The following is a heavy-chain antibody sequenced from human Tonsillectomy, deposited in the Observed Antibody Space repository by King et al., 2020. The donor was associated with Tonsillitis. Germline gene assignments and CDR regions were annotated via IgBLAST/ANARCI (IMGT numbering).Heavy chain of an antibody. Sequence: VQLVESGGGVVQPGGSLKLSCAASGFTFSSYGMHWVRQAPGKGLEWVAFIRYDGNNEYYADSAKGRFAISRDNSKNTLYLQMNSLRAEDTAVYYCAKGYFDDYVDTYTMDVWGQGTTVTVSS. CDR1: GFTFSSYG. V-gene: IGHV3-30*02. CDR3: AKGYFDDYVDTYTMDV. J-gene: IGHJ6*02. D-gene: IGHD4-17*01. CDR2: IRYDGNNE.